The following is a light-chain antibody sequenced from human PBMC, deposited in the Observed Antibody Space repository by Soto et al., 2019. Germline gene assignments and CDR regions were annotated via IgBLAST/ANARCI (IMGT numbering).Light chain of an antibody. CDR1: SSDVGGYNY. CDR2: DVS. J-gene: IGLJ1*01. CDR3: SSSTSSSTPYV. V-gene: IGLV2-14*01. Sequence: QSVLTQPASVSGSPGQSITISCTGTSSDVGGYNYVSWYQQHPGKAPKLMIYDVSNRPSGVSNRFSGSKSGNTASLTISGLQAEDEADYYCSSSTSSSTPYVFGTGTKVTV.